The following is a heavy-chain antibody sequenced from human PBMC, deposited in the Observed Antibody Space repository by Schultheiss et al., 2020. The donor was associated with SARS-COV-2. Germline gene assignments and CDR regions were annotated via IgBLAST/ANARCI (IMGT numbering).Heavy chain of an antibody. V-gene: IGHV1-18*01. J-gene: IGHJ6*02. Sequence: GESLKISCKASGYTFTSYGISWVRQAPGQGLEWMGWISAYNGNTNYAQKLQGRVTMTTDTSTSTAYMELRSLRSDDTAVYYCAREGGKTGINYYYGMDVWGQGTTVTVSS. CDR2: ISAYNGNT. D-gene: IGHD1-1*01. CDR3: AREGGKTGINYYYGMDV. CDR1: GYTFTSYG.